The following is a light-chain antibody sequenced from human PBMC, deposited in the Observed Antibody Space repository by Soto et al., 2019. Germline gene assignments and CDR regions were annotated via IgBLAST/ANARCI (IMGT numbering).Light chain of an antibody. Sequence: EIVMTQSPATLSVSPGERATLSCRASQSISSNLAWYQHKPGQAPRLLIYDASTRATGVPARFSASGSGTEFTLSISSLQSEDSAVYYCQQFCNWPPRTFGQGTKVEVK. CDR2: DAS. V-gene: IGKV3-15*01. CDR3: QQFCNWPPRT. CDR1: QSISSN. J-gene: IGKJ1*01.